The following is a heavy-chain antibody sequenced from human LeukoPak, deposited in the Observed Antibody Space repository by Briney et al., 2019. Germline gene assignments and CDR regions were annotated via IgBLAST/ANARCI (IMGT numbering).Heavy chain of an antibody. CDR1: GGSISSSSYY. V-gene: IGHV4-39*07. CDR3: ARASSGWGFY. CDR2: IYYSGST. J-gene: IGHJ4*02. Sequence: SETLSLTCTVSGGSISSSSYYWGWIRQPPGKGLEWIGSIYYSGSTYYNPSLKSRVTISVDTPKNQFSLKLSSVSAADTAVYYCARASSGWGFYWGQGTLVTVSS. D-gene: IGHD6-19*01.